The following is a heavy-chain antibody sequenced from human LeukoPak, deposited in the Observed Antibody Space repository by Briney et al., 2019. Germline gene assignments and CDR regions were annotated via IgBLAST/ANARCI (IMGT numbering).Heavy chain of an antibody. CDR1: GFTFSSYE. Sequence: GGSLRLSCAASGFTFSSYEMNWVRQAPGKGLEWVSYISGSGSTIHYADSVKGRFTISRDNAKNSLYLQMKSLRAEDTAVYYCAELGITMIGGVWGKGTTVTISS. CDR2: ISGSGSTI. D-gene: IGHD3-10*02. J-gene: IGHJ6*04. V-gene: IGHV3-48*03. CDR3: AELGITMIGGV.